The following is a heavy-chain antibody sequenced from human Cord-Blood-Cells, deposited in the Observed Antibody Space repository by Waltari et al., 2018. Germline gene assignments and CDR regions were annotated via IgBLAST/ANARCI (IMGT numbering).Heavy chain of an antibody. J-gene: IGHJ3*02. CDR1: GFTFSSYA. V-gene: IGHV3-30-3*01. Sequence: QVQLVESGGGVVQPGRSLRLSCSASGFTFSSYAIHWVRQAPGKGMEWVAVISYDGSNKYYADSVKGRFTISRDNSKNTLYLQMNSLRAEDTAVYYCARDLADAFDIWGQGTMVTVSS. CDR3: ARDLADAFDI. CDR2: ISYDGSNK.